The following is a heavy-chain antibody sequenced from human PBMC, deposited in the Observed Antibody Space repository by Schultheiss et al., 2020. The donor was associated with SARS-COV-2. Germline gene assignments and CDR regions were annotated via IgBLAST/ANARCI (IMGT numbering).Heavy chain of an antibody. CDR2: IYYSGST. D-gene: IGHD5-12*01. V-gene: IGHV4-61*01. Sequence: SETLSLTCTVSGGSVSSGSYYWSWIRQPPGKGLEWIGYIYYSGSTNYNPSLKSRVTISVDTSKNQFSLKLSSVTAADTAVYYCARAKRGYSGYDMYYFDYWGQGTLVTVSS. CDR1: GGSVSSGSYY. J-gene: IGHJ4*02. CDR3: ARAKRGYSGYDMYYFDY.